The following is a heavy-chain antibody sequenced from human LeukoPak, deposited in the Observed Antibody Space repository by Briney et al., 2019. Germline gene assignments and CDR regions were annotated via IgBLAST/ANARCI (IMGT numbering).Heavy chain of an antibody. Sequence: ASVKVSCKASGYTLTNYGCSWVRQAPGQGLEWMGWISGYNGNAKYAQKFQGRVTMTTDTSTSTAYMELRSLRSDDTAVYYCATNPLGYCRYGSWGGNYWGPGTLVTVSS. J-gene: IGHJ4*01. CDR1: GYTLTNYG. V-gene: IGHV1-18*01. CDR2: ISGYNGNA. CDR3: ATNPLGYCRYGSWGGNY. D-gene: IGHD5-18*01.